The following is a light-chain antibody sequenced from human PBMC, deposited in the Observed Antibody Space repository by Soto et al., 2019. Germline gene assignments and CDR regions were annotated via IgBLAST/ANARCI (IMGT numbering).Light chain of an antibody. Sequence: EVVMTQSPDTLSVSPGERVTLSCRASQSLRSNLAWYQQKPGQAPRLLIYGASTRATGIPARFSGSGSGTEFTITIRSLQSEDFAFYYCQQYNNFWTFGQGTKVEIK. J-gene: IGKJ1*01. CDR2: GAS. CDR1: QSLRSN. V-gene: IGKV3-15*01. CDR3: QQYNNFWT.